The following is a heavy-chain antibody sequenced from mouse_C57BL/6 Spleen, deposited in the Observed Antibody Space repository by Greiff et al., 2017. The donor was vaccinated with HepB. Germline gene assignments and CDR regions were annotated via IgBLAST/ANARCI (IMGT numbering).Heavy chain of an antibody. CDR1: GYTFTSYW. V-gene: IGHV1-7*01. CDR3: ARDRAHATGAWFAY. D-gene: IGHD3-2*02. J-gene: IGHJ3*01. CDR2: INPSSGYT. Sequence: QVQLKQSGAELAKPGASVKLSCKASGYTFTSYWMHWVKQRPGQGLEWIGYINPSSGYTKFNQKFKDKATLTADKSSSSAYMQLSSLTYEDSAVYYCARDRAHATGAWFAYWGQGTLVTVSA.